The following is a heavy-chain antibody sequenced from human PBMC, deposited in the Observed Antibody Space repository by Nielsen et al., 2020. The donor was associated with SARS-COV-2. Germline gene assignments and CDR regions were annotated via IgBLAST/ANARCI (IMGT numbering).Heavy chain of an antibody. CDR3: ARGVGYYAFRGGYYYGSGRSQKDGMDV. CDR2: ISAYNGNT. J-gene: IGHJ6*02. Sequence: ASVKVSCKASGYTFTSYGISWVRQAPGQGLEWMGWISAYNGNTNYAQKLQGRVTMTTDTSTSTAYMELRSLRSDDTAVYYCARGVGYYAFRGGYYYGSGRSQKDGMDVWGQGTTVTVSS. V-gene: IGHV1-18*01. CDR1: GYTFTSYG. D-gene: IGHD3-10*01.